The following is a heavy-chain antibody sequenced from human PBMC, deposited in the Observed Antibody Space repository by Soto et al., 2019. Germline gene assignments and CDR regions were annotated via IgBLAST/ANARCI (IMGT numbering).Heavy chain of an antibody. D-gene: IGHD1-26*01. Sequence: QVQLIQSGAEVKKPGSSVKVSCKASGGTFGTYVISWVRQAPGQGLEWMGGIIPVFGTANYALKFQGRVTITADEPTGTAYRELSSMRSEEAAVYYCGREGGVGRAQGSSWFAPWGQGTLVTVSS. V-gene: IGHV1-69*12. J-gene: IGHJ5*02. CDR3: GREGGVGRAQGSSWFAP. CDR2: IIPVFGTA. CDR1: GGTFGTYV.